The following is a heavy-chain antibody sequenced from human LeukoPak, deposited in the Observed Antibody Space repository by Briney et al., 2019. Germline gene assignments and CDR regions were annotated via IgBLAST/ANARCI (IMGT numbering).Heavy chain of an antibody. J-gene: IGHJ4*02. CDR1: GGSISSYD. V-gene: IGHV4-59*08. CDR3: TRRGRNNWGEGNDY. Sequence: SETLSLTCTVSGGSISSYDWSWIRQPPGKGLEWIGYINDSGSTNSNPPLKSRVTMSVDTSKNQFSLKLSSVTAADTAVYYCTRRGRNNWGEGNDYWGQGTLVTVSS. CDR2: INDSGST. D-gene: IGHD1-1*01.